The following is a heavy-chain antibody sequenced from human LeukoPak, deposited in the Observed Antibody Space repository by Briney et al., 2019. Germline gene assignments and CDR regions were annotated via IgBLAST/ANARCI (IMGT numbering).Heavy chain of an antibody. V-gene: IGHV3-23*01. CDR1: GFTFSSYG. CDR2: ISGSGGST. J-gene: IGHJ4*02. Sequence: GGTLRLSCAASGFTFSSYGMSWVRQAPGKGLEWVSAISGSGGSTYYADSVKGRFTISRDNSKNTLYLQMNSLRAEDTAVYYCASSGGRWLQPTSPWGQGTLVTVS. CDR3: ASSGGRWLQPTSP. D-gene: IGHD5-24*01.